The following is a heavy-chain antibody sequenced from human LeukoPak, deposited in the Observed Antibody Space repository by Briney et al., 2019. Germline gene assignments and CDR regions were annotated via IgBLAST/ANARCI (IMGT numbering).Heavy chain of an antibody. D-gene: IGHD6-13*01. CDR3: ARVLTYSSNPPWRKSDAFDI. CDR2: IKQDGSEK. J-gene: IGHJ3*02. Sequence: PGGSLRLSCAASGFTFSSYWMSWVRQAPGKGLEWVGNIKQDGSEKYYVDSVKGRFTISRDNAKNSLYLQMNSLRAEDTAVYYCARVLTYSSNPPWRKSDAFDIWGQGTMVTVSS. CDR1: GFTFSSYW. V-gene: IGHV3-7*01.